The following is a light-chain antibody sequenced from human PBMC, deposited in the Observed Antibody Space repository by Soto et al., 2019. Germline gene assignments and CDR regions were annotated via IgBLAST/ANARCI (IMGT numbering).Light chain of an antibody. CDR2: GAS. J-gene: IGKJ1*01. CDR1: QSVGSSY. Sequence: EIVLTQSPGTLSLSPGERATLSCRASQSVGSSYLAWYQQKPGQAPRLLIYGASSRATGIPARFSGSGSGTDFTLTIISREAEDFAVDYCQQYRSSPRTFGQGTKVDIK. V-gene: IGKV3-20*01. CDR3: QQYRSSPRT.